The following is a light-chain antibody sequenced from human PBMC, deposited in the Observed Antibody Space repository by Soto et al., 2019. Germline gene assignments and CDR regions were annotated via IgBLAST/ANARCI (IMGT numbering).Light chain of an antibody. CDR2: EVN. Sequence: QSALTQPASVSGSPGQSITISCTGTSSDVGGYNYVSWYQQHPGKAPKLMIYEVNNRPSGVSNRFSGSKSGNTASLTISGLQADDEADYYCISYRTSSTLLFGGGTKVTVL. CDR3: ISYRTSSTLL. J-gene: IGLJ2*01. CDR1: SSDVGGYNY. V-gene: IGLV2-14*01.